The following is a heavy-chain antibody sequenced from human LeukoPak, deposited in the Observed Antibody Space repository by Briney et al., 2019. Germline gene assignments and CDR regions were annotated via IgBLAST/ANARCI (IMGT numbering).Heavy chain of an antibody. CDR3: ARGRGGDYVPSRFDY. J-gene: IGHJ4*02. V-gene: IGHV3-23*01. CDR2: ISGSGGKT. D-gene: IGHD4-17*01. CDR1: GFAFSGFA. Sequence: GGSLRLSCSASGFAFSGFAMGWVRQAPGKGREWVSSISGSGGKTYYADSVEGRFTVSRDNSKNTLYLQMNSLRAEDTALYYCARGRGGDYVPSRFDYWGQGTLVTVSS.